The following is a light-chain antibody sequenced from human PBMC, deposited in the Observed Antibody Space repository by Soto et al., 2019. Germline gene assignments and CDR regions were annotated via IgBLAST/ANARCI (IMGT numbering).Light chain of an antibody. CDR1: SSNIGSNT. CDR2: SNN. J-gene: IGLJ1*01. CDR3: AAWDDSLNGYV. V-gene: IGLV1-44*01. Sequence: QSVLTQPPSASGTPGQRVTISCSGSSSNIGSNTVNWYQQLPGTAPKLLIYSNNQRPSGVPDRFSGSKSRTSASLAISGLQSDDSADYYCAAWDDSLNGYVFGTGTKVTVL.